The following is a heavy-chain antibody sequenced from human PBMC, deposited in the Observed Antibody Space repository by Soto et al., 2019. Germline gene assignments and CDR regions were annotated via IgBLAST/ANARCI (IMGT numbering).Heavy chain of an antibody. V-gene: IGHV3-7*04. CDR1: GFTFSNYW. Sequence: EVQLVESGGGLVQPGGSLRLSCAASGFTFSNYWMTWVRQAPGKGLEWVANIKQDGGEGYYVDSVKGRFTISRENAKNSLYLQMNILRGEDTAVYYCARVLFSRGRAFDIWGQGTMVTVSS. D-gene: IGHD3-10*01. CDR3: ARVLFSRGRAFDI. CDR2: IKQDGGEG. J-gene: IGHJ3*02.